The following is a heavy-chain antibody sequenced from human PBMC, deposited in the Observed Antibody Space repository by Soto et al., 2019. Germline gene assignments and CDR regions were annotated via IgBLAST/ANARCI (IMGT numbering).Heavy chain of an antibody. CDR2: TNPNSGGT. CDR1: GYTFTGYY. V-gene: IGHV1-2*02. Sequence: ASVKVSCKASGYTFTGYYMHWVRQAPGQGLEWMGWTNPNSGGTNYAQKFQGRVTMTRDTSISAAYMELSRLRSDDTAVYYCARAYAIAARRLEYFQHWGQGTLVTVSS. D-gene: IGHD6-6*01. CDR3: ARAYAIAARRLEYFQH. J-gene: IGHJ1*01.